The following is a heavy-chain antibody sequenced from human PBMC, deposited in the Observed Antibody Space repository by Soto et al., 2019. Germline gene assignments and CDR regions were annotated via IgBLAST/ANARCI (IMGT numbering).Heavy chain of an antibody. Sequence: QVQLVQSGAEVKKPGASVKVSCKASGYTFTSYDINWVRRATGQGRGGRGWMNANSGNTGYAQKLQGRVTMTRNTSISTAYMALSSLRSEDTAVYYCAREKTSYGMDVWGQGTTVTVSS. CDR1: GYTFTSYD. CDR2: MNANSGNT. V-gene: IGHV1-8*01. J-gene: IGHJ6*02. CDR3: AREKTSYGMDV.